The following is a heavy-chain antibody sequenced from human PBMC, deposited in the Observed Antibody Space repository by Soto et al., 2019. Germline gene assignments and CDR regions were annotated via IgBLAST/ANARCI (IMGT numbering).Heavy chain of an antibody. D-gene: IGHD6-13*01. J-gene: IGHJ6*02. CDR3: AKDRGSSWPGGDYYYGMDV. CDR1: GFTFSSYG. CDR2: ISYDGSNT. Sequence: QVQLVESGGGVVQPGRSLRLSCAASGFTFSSYGMHWVRQAPGKGLEWVAVISYDGSNTYYADSVKGRFTISRDNSTNTLYLKMNSLRAEDKAVYYCAKDRGSSWPGGDYYYGMDVWGQGTTVTVSS. V-gene: IGHV3-30*18.